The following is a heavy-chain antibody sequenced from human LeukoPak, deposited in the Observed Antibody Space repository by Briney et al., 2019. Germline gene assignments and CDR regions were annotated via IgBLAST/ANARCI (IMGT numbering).Heavy chain of an antibody. D-gene: IGHD3-22*01. CDR3: ARLGYYDSSGYYRVGALDI. CDR1: RATFTSYA. J-gene: IGHJ3*02. CDR2: IIPIFGTA. V-gene: IGHV1-69*05. Sequence: SVKLSCKASRATFTSYAISWERQAPGQGLEWMGRIIPIFGTADYAQKFQGRVTITTDESKSKACMELSSLRPVDTAVYYCARLGYYDSSGYYRVGALDIWGQGTMVTLSS.